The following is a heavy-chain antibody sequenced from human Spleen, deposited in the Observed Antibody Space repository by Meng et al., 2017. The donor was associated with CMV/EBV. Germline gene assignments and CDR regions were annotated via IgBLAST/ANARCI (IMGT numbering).Heavy chain of an antibody. J-gene: IGHJ5*02. D-gene: IGHD5-18*01. CDR2: IYYSGST. Sequence: GGSINSGDYSWSWIRQSLGTGLEWIGYIYYSGSTFYSPSLKSRVTMSVDTSKNQFSLKLTSVTAADTALYYCARGEDTPMAGAWFDPWGQGTLVTVSS. V-gene: IGHV4-30-4*08. CDR1: GGSINSGDYS. CDR3: ARGEDTPMAGAWFDP.